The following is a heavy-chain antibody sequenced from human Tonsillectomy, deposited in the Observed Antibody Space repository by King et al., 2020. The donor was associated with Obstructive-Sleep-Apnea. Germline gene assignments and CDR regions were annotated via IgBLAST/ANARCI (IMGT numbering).Heavy chain of an antibody. D-gene: IGHD5-12*01. J-gene: IGHJ2*01. CDR3: AKDKYGGYDSEGFFDL. CDR2: ISWNSGSI. Sequence: VQLVESGGGLVQPGRSLRLSCAASGFTFDDYAMHWVRQGPGKGLEWVSGISWNSGSIDYADSVKGRFTISRDNAKNSLYLQMNSLRHEETALYYCAKDKYGGYDSEGFFDLWGRGTLVTVPS. CDR1: GFTFDDYA. V-gene: IGHV3-9*01.